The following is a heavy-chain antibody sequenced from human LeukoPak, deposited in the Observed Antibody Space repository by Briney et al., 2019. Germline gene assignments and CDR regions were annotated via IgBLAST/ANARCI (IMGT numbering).Heavy chain of an antibody. CDR2: IIPIFGTA. J-gene: IGHJ4*02. D-gene: IGHD3-10*01. Sequence: SVKVSCKASGGTFSSYAISWVRQAPGQGLEWMGGIIPIFGTANYAQKFQGRVTMTTDTSTSTAYMELRSLRSDDTAVYYCARVRVLLWFGEPPFDYWGQGTLVTVSS. CDR1: GGTFSSYA. V-gene: IGHV1-69*05. CDR3: ARVRVLLWFGEPPFDY.